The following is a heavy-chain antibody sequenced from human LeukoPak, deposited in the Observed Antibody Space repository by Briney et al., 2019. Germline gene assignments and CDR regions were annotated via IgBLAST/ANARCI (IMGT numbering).Heavy chain of an antibody. D-gene: IGHD3-16*01. CDR2: IYDSRNT. CDR3: ARAYDDA. Sequence: SETLSLTCTVSGDSISSYYWSWIRQPPGKGLEWIGYIYDSRNTNYNPSLKSRVTISIDTSKNRFSLKLRPVTAADTAVYYCARAYDDAWGQGKMVTVSS. CDR1: GDSISSYY. J-gene: IGHJ3*01. V-gene: IGHV4-59*01.